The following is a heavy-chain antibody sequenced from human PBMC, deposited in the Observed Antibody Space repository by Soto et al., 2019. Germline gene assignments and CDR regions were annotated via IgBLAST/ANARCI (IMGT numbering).Heavy chain of an antibody. V-gene: IGHV3-23*01. D-gene: IGHD1-1*01. Sequence: GGCLRLACAACGFSFDSYVMGWVRQAPGEGPEWVSGSLGDGRGTYYADSVKGRFTISRDNSKRTLYLQMNSLRAEDTAIYYCAKDFWPYRQLPYVVWGQGTLVTVSS. CDR3: AKDFWPYRQLPYVV. CDR2: SLGDGRGT. CDR1: GFSFDSYV. J-gene: IGHJ4*02.